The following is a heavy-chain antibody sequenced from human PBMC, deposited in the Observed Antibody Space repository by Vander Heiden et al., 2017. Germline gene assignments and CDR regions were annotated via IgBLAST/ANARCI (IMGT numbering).Heavy chain of an antibody. Sequence: VQLVESGGGVVQPGRALRLSCAASGFSFSGYALHWVRQAAGEGLEWVALISYEGRHEYYGDSLKGRFTISRDNSKNTLFLQMNSLRAEDTAVYYCAREMYTGSYHGWLDPWGQGTLVTVSS. CDR3: AREMYTGSYHGWLDP. CDR2: ISYEGRHE. J-gene: IGHJ5*02. CDR1: GFSFSGYA. V-gene: IGHV3-30*04. D-gene: IGHD3-16*02.